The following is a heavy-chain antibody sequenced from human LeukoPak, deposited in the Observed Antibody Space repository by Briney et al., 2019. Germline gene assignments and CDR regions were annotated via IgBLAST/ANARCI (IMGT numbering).Heavy chain of an antibody. Sequence: ASVKVSCKVSGYTLKDLPIHWVRQAPGKGLEWMGGFDPEDGETLAQKFQGRVTMTEDTSTDTAYMELSSLRSEDTAMYYCATNGEKYDILTGYYARGRWFDPWGQGTLVTVSS. D-gene: IGHD3-9*01. CDR3: ATNGEKYDILTGYYARGRWFDP. CDR1: GYTLKDLP. J-gene: IGHJ5*02. CDR2: FDPEDGET. V-gene: IGHV1-24*01.